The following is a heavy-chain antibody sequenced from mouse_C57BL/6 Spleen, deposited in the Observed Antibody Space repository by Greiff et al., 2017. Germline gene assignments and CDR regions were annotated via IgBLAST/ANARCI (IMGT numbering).Heavy chain of an antibody. CDR3: ARDGYYEWFAY. D-gene: IGHD2-3*01. CDR1: GYTFTSYW. V-gene: IGHV1-72*01. Sequence: QVQLQQPGAELVKPGASVKLSCKASGYTFTSYWMYWVKQRPGRGLEWIGRIGPNSGGTKYNEKFRSKATLTVDKPASTAYMQLSSLTSEDAAVYYCARDGYYEWFAYWGQGTLVTVSA. CDR2: IGPNSGGT. J-gene: IGHJ3*01.